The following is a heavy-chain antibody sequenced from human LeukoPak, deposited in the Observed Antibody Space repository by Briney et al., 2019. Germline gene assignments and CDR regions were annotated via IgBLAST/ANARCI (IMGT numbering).Heavy chain of an antibody. CDR3: ARVVPAAILGGYNWFDP. CDR2: INHSGST. J-gene: IGHJ5*02. V-gene: IGHV4-34*01. CDR1: GGSISSYY. D-gene: IGHD2-2*02. Sequence: SETLSLTCTVSGGSISSYYWSWIRQPPGKGLEWIGEINHSGSTNYNPSLKSRVTISVDTSKNQFSLKLSSVTAADTAVYYCARVVPAAILGGYNWFDPWGQGTLVTVSS.